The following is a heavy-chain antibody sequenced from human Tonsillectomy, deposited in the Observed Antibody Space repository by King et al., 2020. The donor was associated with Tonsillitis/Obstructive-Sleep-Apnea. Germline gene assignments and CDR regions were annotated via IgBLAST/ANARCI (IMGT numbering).Heavy chain of an antibody. Sequence: VQLVESGGGLVQPGGSLRLSCAASGFTFSSYWMHWVRHAPGKGLVWGSRINRDGSSTSYADSVKGRFTISRDNAKKMLHLQMNSLRAEDTAVYYCAREAVAGEYYYYYMDVWGKGTTVTISS. J-gene: IGHJ6*03. D-gene: IGHD6-13*01. CDR3: AREAVAGEYYYYYMDV. CDR2: INRDGSST. V-gene: IGHV3-74*01. CDR1: GFTFSSYW.